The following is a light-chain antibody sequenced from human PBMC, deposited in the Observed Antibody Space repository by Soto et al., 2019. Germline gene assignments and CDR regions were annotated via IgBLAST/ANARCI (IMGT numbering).Light chain of an antibody. Sequence: VLTQPPSVSVAPGQTARITCGGDNIGSRSVHWYQQKPGQAPVLVVYDDRDRPSGIPDRFSGSNSGNTATLTISRVEAGDEADFYCQVWISDHLVFGGGTKLTVL. CDR1: NIGSRS. CDR2: DDR. V-gene: IGLV3-21*02. CDR3: QVWISDHLV. J-gene: IGLJ3*02.